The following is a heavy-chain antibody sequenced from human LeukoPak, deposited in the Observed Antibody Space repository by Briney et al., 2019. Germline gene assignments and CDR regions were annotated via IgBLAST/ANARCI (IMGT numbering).Heavy chain of an antibody. V-gene: IGHV4-59*01. Sequence: PSETLCLTCTVSGVSLSSFFWSWIRQPPGKGLEWIGDIYYSGGTKYNPSLKSRFTISVDTAKNRFSLELSSVTAADTAVYYCARVSGYDWESSYDYWGQGTLVTVSS. J-gene: IGHJ4*02. D-gene: IGHD5-12*01. CDR1: GVSLSSFF. CDR2: IYYSGGT. CDR3: ARVSGYDWESSYDY.